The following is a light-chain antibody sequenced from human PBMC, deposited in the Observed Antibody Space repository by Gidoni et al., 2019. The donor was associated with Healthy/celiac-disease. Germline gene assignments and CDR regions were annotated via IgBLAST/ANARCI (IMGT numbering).Light chain of an antibody. CDR1: SSDVGSYNL. J-gene: IGLJ1*01. CDR3: CSYAGSSTLYV. CDR2: EVS. V-gene: IGLV2-23*02. Sequence: SSLTPPSSLSGSPRQSITISCTGTSSDVGSYNLVSWYQQHPGKAPKLMIYEVSKRPSGVSNRFSGSKSGNTASLTISGLQAEDEADYYCCSYAGSSTLYVFGTGTKVTVL.